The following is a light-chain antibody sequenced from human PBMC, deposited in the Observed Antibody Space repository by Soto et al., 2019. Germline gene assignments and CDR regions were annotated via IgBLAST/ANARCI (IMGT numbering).Light chain of an antibody. Sequence: DIHMTQSPSTLSGSVGDRVTITCRASQTISSWLAWYQQKPGKAPKLLIYKASTLKSGVPSRFSGSGSGTDFTLTISSLQPEDFATYFCQQSYSTPRTFGQGTTVDIK. J-gene: IGKJ1*01. V-gene: IGKV1-5*03. CDR1: QTISSW. CDR3: QQSYSTPRT. CDR2: KAS.